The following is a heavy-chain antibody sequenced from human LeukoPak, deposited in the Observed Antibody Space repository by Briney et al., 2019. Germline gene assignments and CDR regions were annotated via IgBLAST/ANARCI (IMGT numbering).Heavy chain of an antibody. D-gene: IGHD3-22*01. CDR2: IKQDGSEK. V-gene: IGHV3-7*01. CDR1: GFTFSSYW. Sequence: GGSLRLSCAASGFTFSSYWMSWVRQAPGKGLEWVANIKQDGSEKYYVDSVKGRFTIYRDNAKNSLYLQMNSLRAEDTAVYYCARESPKTVYYYDSSGSYMGAFDIWGQGTMVTVSS. J-gene: IGHJ3*02. CDR3: ARESPKTVYYYDSSGSYMGAFDI.